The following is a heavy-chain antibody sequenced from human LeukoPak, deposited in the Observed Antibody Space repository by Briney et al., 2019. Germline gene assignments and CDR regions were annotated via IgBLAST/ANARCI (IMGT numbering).Heavy chain of an antibody. CDR1: GFTFNSYV. Sequence: GGSLILSCSASGFTFNSYVMHWVRQAPGKGLEYVSAISSNGGSTYYADSVKGRFTISRDNSKNTLYLQMSSLRGEDTAVYYCARDRYYYGSGSYPSLDYWGQGTLVTVSS. D-gene: IGHD3-10*01. J-gene: IGHJ4*02. CDR3: ARDRYYYGSGSYPSLDY. V-gene: IGHV3-64D*09. CDR2: ISSNGGST.